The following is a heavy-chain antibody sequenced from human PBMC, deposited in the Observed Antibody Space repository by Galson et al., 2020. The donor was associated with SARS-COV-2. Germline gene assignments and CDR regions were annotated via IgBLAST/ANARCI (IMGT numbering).Heavy chain of an antibody. V-gene: IGHV3-74*01. CDR1: GFTFSRYS. CDR2: INEDGRIT. J-gene: IGHJ5*02. CDR3: ARDVGGVASA. D-gene: IGHD3-16*01. Sequence: GGSLRLSCAASGFTFSRYSLHWVRQVPGEGLVWVARINEDGRITDYADSVKGRFTIYRDNAQNTLYLQMNTLRADDTFVYYCARDVGGVASAWGPGTLVTVSS.